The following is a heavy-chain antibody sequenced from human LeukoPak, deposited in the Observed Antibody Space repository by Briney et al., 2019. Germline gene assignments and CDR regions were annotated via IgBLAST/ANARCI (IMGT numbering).Heavy chain of an antibody. V-gene: IGHV3-23*01. CDR1: GFTFTSYA. Sequence: GGSLRLSCAASGFTFTSYAMSWVRQAPGKGLEWVSAISGSGGSTYYADSVKGRFTISRDNSKNTLYLQMNSLRAEDTAVYYCAKPRPSYSSSWYDHWGQGTLVPVSS. CDR2: ISGSGGST. D-gene: IGHD6-13*01. J-gene: IGHJ5*02. CDR3: AKPRPSYSSSWYDH.